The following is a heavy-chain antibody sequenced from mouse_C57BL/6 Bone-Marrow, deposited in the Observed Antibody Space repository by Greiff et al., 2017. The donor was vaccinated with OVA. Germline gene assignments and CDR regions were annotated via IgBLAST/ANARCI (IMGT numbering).Heavy chain of an antibody. J-gene: IGHJ2*01. Sequence: QVQLQQSGAELARPGASVKLSCKASGYTFTSYGISWVKQRTGQGLEWIGEIYPRSGNTYYNEKFKGKATLTADKSSSTAYMELRSLTSEDSAVYFCAREWIYYVNSYVDYWGQGTTLTVSS. CDR2: IYPRSGNT. CDR1: GYTFTSYG. D-gene: IGHD2-1*01. V-gene: IGHV1-81*01. CDR3: AREWIYYVNSYVDY.